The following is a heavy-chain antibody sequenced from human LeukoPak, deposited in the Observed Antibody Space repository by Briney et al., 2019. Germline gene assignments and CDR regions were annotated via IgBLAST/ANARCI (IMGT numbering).Heavy chain of an antibody. Sequence: GASVKVSCKASGYTFTSYGISWVRQAPGQGLEWMGWISAYNGNTNYAQKLQGRVTMTTDTSTSTAYMELRSLRSDDTAVYYCASMSYYYDSSGYPPWAFDIWGQGTMVTVSS. D-gene: IGHD3-22*01. CDR2: ISAYNGNT. J-gene: IGHJ3*02. V-gene: IGHV1-18*01. CDR3: ASMSYYYDSSGYPPWAFDI. CDR1: GYTFTSYG.